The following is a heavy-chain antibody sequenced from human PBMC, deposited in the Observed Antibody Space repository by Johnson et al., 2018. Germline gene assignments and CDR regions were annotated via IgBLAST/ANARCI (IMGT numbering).Heavy chain of an antibody. D-gene: IGHD2-21*02. CDR1: GFTFSSYA. Sequence: QVQLVQSGGGVVQPGRSLRLSCAASGFTFSSYAMHWVRQAPGKGLEWVAVISYDGSNKYYADSVKGRFTISRDNSKNTLYLQMNSLRAGDTAVYYGARERAPMYCGGSCYCAFDIWGQGTMVTVAS. J-gene: IGHJ3*02. CDR3: ARERAPMYCGGSCYCAFDI. CDR2: ISYDGSNK. V-gene: IGHV3-30-3*01.